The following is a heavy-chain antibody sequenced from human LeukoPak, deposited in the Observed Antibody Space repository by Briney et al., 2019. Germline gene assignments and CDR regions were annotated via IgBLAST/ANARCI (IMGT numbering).Heavy chain of an antibody. J-gene: IGHJ4*02. V-gene: IGHV3-30*03. D-gene: IGHD2-21*02. CDR2: ISYDGSNK. CDR3: ATEAFYCGGDCYIDY. CDR1: GFTFSSYG. Sequence: GGSLRLSCAASGFTFSSYGMHWVRQAPGKGLEWVAVISYDGSNKYYADSVKGRFTISRDNSKNTLYLQMNSLRAEDTAVYYCATEAFYCGGDCYIDYWGQGTLVTVSS.